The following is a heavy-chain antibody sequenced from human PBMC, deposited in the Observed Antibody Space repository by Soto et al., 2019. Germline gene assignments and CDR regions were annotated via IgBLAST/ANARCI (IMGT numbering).Heavy chain of an antibody. V-gene: IGHV1-18*01. CDR1: RYTFTSHG. Sequence: QVQLVQSGGDVKTPGASVKVSCTTFRYTFTSHGIAWVRQAPGQGLEWMGWISTFNGKTDYAQKFQGRVTMTADSLTSAVDMELRSLRSDYTAVYYCARLLTEGATFREYAFDLWGEGTKVTGS. D-gene: IGHD1-26*01. J-gene: IGHJ3*01. CDR2: ISTFNGKT. CDR3: ARLLTEGATFREYAFDL.